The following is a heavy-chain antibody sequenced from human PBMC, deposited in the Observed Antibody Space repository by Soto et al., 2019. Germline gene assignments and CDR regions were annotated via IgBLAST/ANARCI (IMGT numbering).Heavy chain of an antibody. Sequence: QVQLVQSGAEVKKPGSSVKVSCKASGGTFSSYAISWVRQAPGQGLEWMGGIITIFGTANYAQKFQGRVTITADDSTSTAYMELSSLRSEDTAVYYCAREGEAAHPYYYGMDVWGQGTTVTVSS. V-gene: IGHV1-69*01. CDR3: AREGEAAHPYYYGMDV. CDR1: GGTFSSYA. CDR2: IITIFGTA. J-gene: IGHJ6*02. D-gene: IGHD6-6*01.